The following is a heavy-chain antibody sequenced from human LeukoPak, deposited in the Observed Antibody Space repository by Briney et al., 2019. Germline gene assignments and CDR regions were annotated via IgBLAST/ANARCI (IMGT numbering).Heavy chain of an antibody. CDR3: AKDGYQLLSPFQVRQYYFDY. D-gene: IGHD2-2*01. CDR2: IWYGGSNK. J-gene: IGHJ4*02. CDR1: GFTFSSYA. Sequence: PGGSLRLSCAASGFTFSSYAMSWVRQAPGKGLEWVAVIWYGGSNKYYADSVKGRFTISRDNSKNTLYLQMNSLRAEDTAVYYCAKDGYQLLSPFQVRQYYFDYWGQGTLVTVSS. V-gene: IGHV3-30*02.